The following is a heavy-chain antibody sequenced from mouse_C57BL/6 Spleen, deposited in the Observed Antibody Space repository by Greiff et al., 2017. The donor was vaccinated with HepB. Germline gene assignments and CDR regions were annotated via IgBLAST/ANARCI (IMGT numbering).Heavy chain of an antibody. CDR3: ARDGNGSSPAWFAY. CDR1: GYTFTSYW. J-gene: IGHJ3*01. CDR2: ICPGSGST. V-gene: IGHV1-55*01. Sequence: QVQLQQPGAELVKPGASVKMSCKASGYTFTSYWITWVKQRPGQGLEWIGDICPGSGSTNYNEKFKSKATLTVDTSSSTAYMQLSSLTSEDSAVYYCARDGNGSSPAWFAYWGQGTLVTVSA. D-gene: IGHD1-1*01.